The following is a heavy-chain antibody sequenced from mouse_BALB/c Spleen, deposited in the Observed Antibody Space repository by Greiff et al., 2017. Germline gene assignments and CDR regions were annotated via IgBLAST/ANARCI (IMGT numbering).Heavy chain of an antibody. CDR2: IRLKSNNYAT. V-gene: IGHV6-6*02. CDR3: TRGPYGYAMDY. D-gene: IGHD1-1*01. Sequence: EVKLVESGGGLVQPGGSMKLSCVASGFTFSNYWMNWVRQSPEKGLEWVAEIRLKSNNYATHYAESVKGRFTISRDDSKSSVYLQMNNLRAEDTGIYYCTRGPYGYAMDYWGQGTSVTVSS. J-gene: IGHJ4*01. CDR1: GFTFSNYW.